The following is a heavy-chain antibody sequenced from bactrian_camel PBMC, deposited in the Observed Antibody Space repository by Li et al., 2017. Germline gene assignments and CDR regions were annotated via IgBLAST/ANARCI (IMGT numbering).Heavy chain of an antibody. J-gene: IGHJ4*01. V-gene: IGHV3-3*01. Sequence: LVESGGESVQAGGSLRLSCDTSGYTFSRGCAAWFRQAPGKEREGVASICSIAVYADSVKGRFTISQNTAKNTLYLQMNSLEPEDTAMYYCAAARTVYAGDVLGKNQYEYWGQGTQVTVS. D-gene: IGHD3*01. CDR2: ICSIA. CDR1: GYTFSRGC. CDR3: AAARTVYAGDVLGKNQYEY.